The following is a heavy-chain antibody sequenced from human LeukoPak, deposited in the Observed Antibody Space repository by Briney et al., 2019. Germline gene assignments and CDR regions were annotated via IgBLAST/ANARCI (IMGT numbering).Heavy chain of an antibody. D-gene: IGHD2-21*01. Sequence: GGLVQPGGSLRLSCEASGFTFSSFWMSWVRQVPGKGLEWVANIKTDGSETRHVDSVRGRFTISRDNAKNSLYLQMNSLRVEDAGVYYCATNGHSHPNWGQGTLVSVSS. J-gene: IGHJ4*02. CDR3: ATNGHSHPN. CDR2: IKTDGSET. CDR1: GFTFSSFW. V-gene: IGHV3-7*01.